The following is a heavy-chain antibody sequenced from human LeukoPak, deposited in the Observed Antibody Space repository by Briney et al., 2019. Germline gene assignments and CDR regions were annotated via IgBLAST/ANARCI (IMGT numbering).Heavy chain of an antibody. Sequence: PGGSLRLSCAASGFTFSDYYMSWIRQAPGKGLEWVSYISSSGSTIYYADSVKGQFTISRDNAKNSLYLQMNSLRAEDTAVYYCARSRYCTNGVCYAPPYYYYGMDVWGQGTTVTVSS. CDR2: ISSSGSTI. J-gene: IGHJ6*02. CDR1: GFTFSDYY. CDR3: ARSRYCTNGVCYAPPYYYYGMDV. D-gene: IGHD2-8*01. V-gene: IGHV3-11*04.